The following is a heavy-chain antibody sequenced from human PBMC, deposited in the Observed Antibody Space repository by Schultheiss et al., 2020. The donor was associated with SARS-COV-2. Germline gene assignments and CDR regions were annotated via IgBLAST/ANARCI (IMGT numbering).Heavy chain of an antibody. V-gene: IGHV3-NL1*01. CDR2: IYSGGST. CDR3: ARIYSYRSD. D-gene: IGHD5-18*01. CDR1: GFTFSSYA. J-gene: IGHJ4*02. Sequence: GGSLRLSCAASGFTFSSYAMHWVRQAPGKGLEWVAVIYSGGSTYYADSVKGRFTISRDNSKNTLYLQMNSLRAEDTAVYYCARIYSYRSDWGQGTLVTVSS.